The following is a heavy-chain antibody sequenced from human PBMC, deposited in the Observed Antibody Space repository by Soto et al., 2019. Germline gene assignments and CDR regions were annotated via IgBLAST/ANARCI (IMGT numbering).Heavy chain of an antibody. V-gene: IGHV3-53*01. CDR2: LSDGGSS. Sequence: XGSLGLSVAASGFSVSSTYMSWVRQAPGKGLEWVSTLSDGGSSHYADSVTGRFSVSRDNSKNTLYLQMSGLRADDTAIYYCSRDFASGGYDFRGQGTQVTVSS. D-gene: IGHD5-12*01. CDR1: GFSVSSTY. CDR3: SRDFASGGYDF. J-gene: IGHJ4*02.